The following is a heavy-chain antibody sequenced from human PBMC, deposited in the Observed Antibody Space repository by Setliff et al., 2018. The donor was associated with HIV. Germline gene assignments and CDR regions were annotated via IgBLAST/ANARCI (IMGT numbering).Heavy chain of an antibody. CDR1: GYTFGSYD. J-gene: IGHJ6*03. D-gene: IGHD3-22*01. CDR3: ARARRDSYDRGRRNHYYIDV. CDR2: MNPNSGNT. V-gene: IGHV1-8*02. Sequence: CKASGYTFGSYDINWVRQATGQGLEWMGWMNPNSGNTGCAQKFQGRVTMTRDTSISTAYMELNNLKFEDTAVYYCARARRDSYDRGRRNHYYIDVWGKGTTVTVSS.